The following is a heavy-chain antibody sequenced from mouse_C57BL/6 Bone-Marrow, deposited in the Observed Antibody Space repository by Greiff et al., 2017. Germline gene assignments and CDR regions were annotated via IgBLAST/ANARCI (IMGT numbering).Heavy chain of an antibody. D-gene: IGHD2-2*01. J-gene: IGHJ3*01. V-gene: IGHV1-81*01. CDR3: ARATMVTQFAY. Sequence: EESGPELVKPGASVKLSCKASGYTFTSYGISWVKQRTGQGLEWIGEIYPRSGNTYYNEKFKGKATLTADKSSSTAYMELRSLTSEDSAVYFCARATMVTQFAYWGQGTLVTVSA. CDR2: IYPRSGNT. CDR1: GYTFTSYG.